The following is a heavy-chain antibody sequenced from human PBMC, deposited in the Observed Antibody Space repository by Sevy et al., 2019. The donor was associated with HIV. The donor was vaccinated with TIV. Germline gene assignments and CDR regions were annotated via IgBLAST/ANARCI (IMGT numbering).Heavy chain of an antibody. V-gene: IGHV3-30*18. Sequence: GGSLRLSCAVSGTNFGAFAMHWVRQAPGKGLEWVAALSLQGSNKYYADSLKGRFTVSRDNSKDTLYLQMNSLRAEDTATYYCAKDVVGGTYYIENYFYGLDVRGRGTTVTVSS. CDR1: GTNFGAFA. CDR3: AKDVVGGTYYIENYFYGLDV. J-gene: IGHJ6*02. CDR2: LSLQGSNK. D-gene: IGHD3-10*01.